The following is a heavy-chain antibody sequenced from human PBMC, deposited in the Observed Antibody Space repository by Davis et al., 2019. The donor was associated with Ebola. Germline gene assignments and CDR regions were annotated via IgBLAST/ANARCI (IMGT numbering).Heavy chain of an antibody. CDR3: ATSPSRRPDWFDS. D-gene: IGHD2-2*01. Sequence: GGSLRLSCVASGFTFSSYSISWARQAPGKGLEWVSSISSSSSYIFYADSVRGRFTISRDNTKNSLYLQMNSLRAEDTAVYYCATSPSRRPDWFDSWGQGTLVTVSS. CDR1: GFTFSSYS. J-gene: IGHJ5*01. CDR2: ISSSSSYI. V-gene: IGHV3-21*01.